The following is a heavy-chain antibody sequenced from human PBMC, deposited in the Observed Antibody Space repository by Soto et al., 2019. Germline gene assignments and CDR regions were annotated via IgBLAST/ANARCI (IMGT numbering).Heavy chain of an antibody. V-gene: IGHV4-34*01. CDR2: INHSGST. D-gene: IGHD3-10*01. J-gene: IGHJ3*02. Sequence: PSETLSLTCAVYGGSFSGYYWSWIRQPPGKGLEWIGEINHSGSTNYNPSLKSRVTISVDTSKNQFSLKLSSVTAADTAVYYCARARGSYYSRDASDIWGQGTMVTVAS. CDR3: ARARGSYYSRDASDI. CDR1: GGSFSGYY.